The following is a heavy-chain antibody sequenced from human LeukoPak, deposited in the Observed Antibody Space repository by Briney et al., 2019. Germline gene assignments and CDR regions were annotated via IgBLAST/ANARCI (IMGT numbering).Heavy chain of an antibody. V-gene: IGHV4-39*01. D-gene: IGHD5-12*01. CDR1: GDSISSSSYY. CDR3: ARHSRSAYSGYENAFDI. CDR2: VYYSTNT. J-gene: IGHJ3*02. Sequence: SEALSVTCTVPGDSISSSSYYWDWIRQPPGKGLEWIGNVYYSTNTYYNPSLKSEVTISVDTSKNKFSLKLSSVTAADTAIYYCARHSRSAYSGYENAFDIWGQGTVVTVSS.